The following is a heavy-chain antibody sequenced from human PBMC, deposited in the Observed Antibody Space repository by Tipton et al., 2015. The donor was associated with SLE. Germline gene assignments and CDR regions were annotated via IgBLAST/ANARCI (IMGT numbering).Heavy chain of an antibody. Sequence: TLSLTCTVSGGSISSYYWSWIRQPPGKGLEWIGYIYYSGSTNYNPSLKSRVTISVDTSKNQFSLKLSSVTAADTAVYYCAGEGGSCDYWGQGTLVTVSS. J-gene: IGHJ4*02. D-gene: IGHD1-26*01. CDR2: IYYSGST. V-gene: IGHV4-59*01. CDR1: GGSISSYY. CDR3: AGEGGSCDY.